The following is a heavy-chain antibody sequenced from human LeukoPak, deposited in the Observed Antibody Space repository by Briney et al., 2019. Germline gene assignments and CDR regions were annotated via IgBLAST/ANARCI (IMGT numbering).Heavy chain of an antibody. Sequence: GGSLRLSCAASGFTFSDCYMSWIRQAPGKGLEWVSYISSSGSTIYYADSVKGRFTISRDNAKSSLYLQMNSLRAEDTAVYYCARVYDSSGYYFDAFDIWGQGTMVTVSS. J-gene: IGHJ3*02. CDR2: ISSSGSTI. CDR1: GFTFSDCY. CDR3: ARVYDSSGYYFDAFDI. D-gene: IGHD3-22*01. V-gene: IGHV3-11*01.